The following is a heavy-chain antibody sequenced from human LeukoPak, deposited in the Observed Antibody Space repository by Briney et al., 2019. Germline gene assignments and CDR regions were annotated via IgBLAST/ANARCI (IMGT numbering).Heavy chain of an antibody. CDR3: ARTYYDSSGYYLNDY. CDR1: GYTFTGYY. CDR2: INPNSGGT. J-gene: IGHJ4*02. D-gene: IGHD3-22*01. Sequence: ASVKVSCKASGYTFTGYYMHWVRQAPGQGLEWMGWINPNSGGTNYAQKFQGRVTMTRDTSISTAYMELSRLRSDDTAVYYCARTYYDSSGYYLNDYWGQGTLVTVSS. V-gene: IGHV1-2*02.